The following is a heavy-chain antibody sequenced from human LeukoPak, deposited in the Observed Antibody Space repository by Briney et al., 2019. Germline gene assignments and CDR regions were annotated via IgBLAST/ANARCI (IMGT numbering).Heavy chain of an antibody. D-gene: IGHD3-10*01. Sequence: ASVKVSCKASGYTFTSYAMHWVRQAPGQRLEWMGWINAGNGNTKYSQKFQGRVTITRDTSASTAYMELSSLRSEDTAVYYCASHYYGSGSYGRDREYDAFDIWGQGTMVTVSS. CDR1: GYTFTSYA. CDR2: INAGNGNT. CDR3: ASHYYGSGSYGRDREYDAFDI. V-gene: IGHV1-3*01. J-gene: IGHJ3*02.